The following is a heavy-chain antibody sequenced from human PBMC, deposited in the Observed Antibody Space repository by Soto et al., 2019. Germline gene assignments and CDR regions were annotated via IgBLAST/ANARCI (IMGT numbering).Heavy chain of an antibody. Sequence: GGSLRLSCAASGFTFSSNWMHWVRQPPGKGLVWVSRINSDGSSTSYADSVKGRFTISRDNAKNTLYLQMNSLRAEDTAVYYCARVPHCTNCVCYPPELAYWGRGPLVTVSS. J-gene: IGHJ4*02. CDR3: ARVPHCTNCVCYPPELAY. V-gene: IGHV3-74*01. D-gene: IGHD2-8*01. CDR2: INSDGSST. CDR1: GFTFSSNW.